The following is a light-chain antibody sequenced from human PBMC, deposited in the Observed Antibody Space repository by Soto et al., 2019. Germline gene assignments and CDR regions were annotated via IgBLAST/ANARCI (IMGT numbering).Light chain of an antibody. CDR2: DAS. J-gene: IGKJ4*02. CDR1: QSISKY. V-gene: IGKV3-11*01. CDR3: QQRSDWRST. Sequence: EIVLTQSPVTLSLSPGERATLSCRASQSISKYLPWYQQQPGQAPRLLINDASNRASGIPARFRGSGSGMAFTLTIRNLEPEDYAAYYCQQRSDWRSTFGGGTKVEIK.